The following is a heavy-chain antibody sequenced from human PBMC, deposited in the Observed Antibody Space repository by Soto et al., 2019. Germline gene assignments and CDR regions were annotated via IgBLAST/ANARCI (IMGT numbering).Heavy chain of an antibody. D-gene: IGHD5-12*01. CDR1: GFTFSSYA. CDR3: ARDHGDGPKRWLQQLDY. V-gene: IGHV3-30-3*01. CDR2: ISYDGSNK. J-gene: IGHJ4*02. Sequence: PGGSLRLSCAASGFTFSSYAMHWVRQAPGKGLEWVAVISYDGSNKYYADSVKGRFTISRGNPKNTLYLQMNSLRAEDTAVYYCARDHGDGPKRWLQQLDYWGQGTLLTVFS.